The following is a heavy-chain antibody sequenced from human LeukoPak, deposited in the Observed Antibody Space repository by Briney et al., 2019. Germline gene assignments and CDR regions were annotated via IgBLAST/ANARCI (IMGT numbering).Heavy chain of an antibody. CDR3: ARDRLGMYYYDSSGYLFDY. Sequence: ASVKVSCKASGYTFSGYYIFWVRRAPGQGLEWMGWINPNSGGTNYAPEFQGRLTMTRDTSISTAYMELSRLRSDDTAVYYCARDRLGMYYYDSSGYLFDYWGQGTLVTVSS. V-gene: IGHV1-2*02. CDR1: GYTFSGYY. J-gene: IGHJ4*02. D-gene: IGHD3-22*01. CDR2: INPNSGGT.